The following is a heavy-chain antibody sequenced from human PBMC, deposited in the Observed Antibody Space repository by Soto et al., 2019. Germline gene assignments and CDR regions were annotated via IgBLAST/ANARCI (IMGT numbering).Heavy chain of an antibody. D-gene: IGHD1-20*01. CDR1: GYPFTRSA. Sequence: QVQLVQSGAEVRKPGASVKVSCQASGYPFTRSAIHWLRQAPGQRLEWMGCINAGNHHTKYSQKFQGRVSITTDTSASTVFMDLSSLTSEDTAVYYCAIDHPISNWNNFYTNNWFDPLGQGTLVTVS. J-gene: IGHJ5*02. CDR2: INAGNHHT. CDR3: AIDHPISNWNNFYTNNWFDP. V-gene: IGHV1-3*01.